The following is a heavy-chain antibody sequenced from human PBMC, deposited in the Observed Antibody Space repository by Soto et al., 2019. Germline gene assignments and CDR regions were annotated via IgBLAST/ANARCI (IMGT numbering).Heavy chain of an antibody. Sequence: QVQLQESGPGLVKPSETLSLTCTVSGGSISSYYWSWIRQPPGKGLEWIGYIYYSGSTNYNPSLKSRVTISVDTSKNQFSLQLSAVTAADTAVYYCARGQQQLGNYYYYMDVWGKGTTVTVSS. D-gene: IGHD6-13*01. CDR3: ARGQQQLGNYYYYMDV. V-gene: IGHV4-59*01. CDR2: IYYSGST. CDR1: GGSISSYY. J-gene: IGHJ6*03.